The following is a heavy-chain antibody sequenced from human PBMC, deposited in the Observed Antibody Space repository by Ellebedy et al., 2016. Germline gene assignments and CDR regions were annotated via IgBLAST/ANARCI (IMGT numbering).Heavy chain of an antibody. D-gene: IGHD6-13*01. Sequence: GSLRLXXTVSGYSISSGYYWGWIRQPPGKGLEWIGSIYHSGSTYYNPSLKSRVTISVDTSKNQFSLKLSSVTAADTAVYYCAWSIAAAGTRWFDPWGQGTLVTVSS. CDR2: IYHSGST. CDR3: AWSIAAAGTRWFDP. J-gene: IGHJ5*02. CDR1: GYSISSGYY. V-gene: IGHV4-38-2*02.